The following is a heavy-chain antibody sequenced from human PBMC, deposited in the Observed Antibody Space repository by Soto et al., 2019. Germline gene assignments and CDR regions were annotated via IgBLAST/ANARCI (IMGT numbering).Heavy chain of an antibody. CDR1: GFTFSSYA. V-gene: IGHV3-23*01. CDR2: VGGSGEYT. Sequence: EVQLLESGGGLVQPGGSLRLSCAASGFTFSSYAMIWVRQAPGKGLEWVSGVGGSGEYTYYADSVKGRFTISRDNSKNTVYLQISSLRADDTAVYYCAKVLTGYYYYFEYWGQGTLVTVSS. CDR3: AKVLTGYYYYFEY. J-gene: IGHJ4*02. D-gene: IGHD3-9*01.